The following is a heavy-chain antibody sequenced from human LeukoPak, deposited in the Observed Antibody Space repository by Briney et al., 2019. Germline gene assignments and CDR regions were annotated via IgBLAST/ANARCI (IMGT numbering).Heavy chain of an antibody. CDR1: GYTLTELF. V-gene: IGHV1-24*01. Sequence: ASVKVSCKVSGYTLTELFMHWVRQAPGKVLEWMGGFDPEDGETIYAQKFQGRVTMTEDTSTDTAYMELSSLRSEDTAVYYCATGESSGVYYYYGMDVWGKGTTVTVSS. D-gene: IGHD6-19*01. CDR2: FDPEDGET. CDR3: ATGESSGVYYYYGMDV. J-gene: IGHJ6*04.